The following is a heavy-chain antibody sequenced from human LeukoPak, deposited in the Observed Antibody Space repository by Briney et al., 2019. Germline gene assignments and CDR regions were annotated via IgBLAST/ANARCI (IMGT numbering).Heavy chain of an antibody. CDR3: AKDRTGYTSGQGYFDY. CDR2: IGSSAGTT. CDR1: GFTFSSYA. Sequence: RQSLRLSSAAAGFTFSSYAMSWVRQAPGKGLEWVSGIGSSAGTTYYTDSVEGRFSISRDNSKNTLFLQMNSLRAEDTAVYFCAKDRTGYTSGQGYFDYWGQGVLVTVSS. J-gene: IGHJ4*02. V-gene: IGHV3-23*01. D-gene: IGHD6-19*01.